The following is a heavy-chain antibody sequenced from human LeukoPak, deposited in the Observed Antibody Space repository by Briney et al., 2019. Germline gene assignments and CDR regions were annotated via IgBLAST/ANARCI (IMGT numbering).Heavy chain of an antibody. CDR1: GGSISSYY. J-gene: IGHJ4*02. CDR2: IYYSGST. V-gene: IGHV4-59*08. CDR3: ATTGATSPSYADWFNIEN. D-gene: IGHD3-9*01. Sequence: PSETLSLTCTVSGGSISSYYWSWIRQPPGKGLEWIGYIYYSGSTNYNPSLKSAVTISLDTSKNQFSLKLTSVTAEDTAVYYCATTGATSPSYADWFNIENWCQGIMVIVCS.